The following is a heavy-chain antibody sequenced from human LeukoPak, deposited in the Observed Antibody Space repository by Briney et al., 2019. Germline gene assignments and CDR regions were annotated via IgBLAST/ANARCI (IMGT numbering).Heavy chain of an antibody. D-gene: IGHD6-19*01. CDR3: ARGVPSGVDYFDY. CDR2: IKQDGSEK. CDR1: GFTFSSYW. J-gene: IGHJ4*02. V-gene: IGHV3-7*01. Sequence: GESLRLSCAASGFTFSSYWMSWVRQAPGKGLEWVANIKQDGSEKYYVDSVKGRFTTSRDNAKNSLFLQMSSLRAEDTAVYFCARGVPSGVDYFDYWGQGTLVTVSS.